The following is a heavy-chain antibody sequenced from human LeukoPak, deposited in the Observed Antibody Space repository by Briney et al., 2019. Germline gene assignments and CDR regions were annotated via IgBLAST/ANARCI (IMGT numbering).Heavy chain of an antibody. CDR2: IGGSDGAT. V-gene: IGHV3-23*01. J-gene: IGHJ4*02. CDR3: AKQVGYCSSGTCYFDY. Sequence: PGGSLRLSCAASGFTFSNYVMRWVRQAPGKGLERVSGIGGSDGATDYADSVKGRFTISRDNSKNTLYPQMNSLRVEDTAVYYCAKQVGYCSSGTCYFDYWGQGILVAVSS. D-gene: IGHD2-15*01. CDR1: GFTFSNYV.